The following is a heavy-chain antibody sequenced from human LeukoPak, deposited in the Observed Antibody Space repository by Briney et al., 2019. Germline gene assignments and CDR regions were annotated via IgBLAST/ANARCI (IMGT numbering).Heavy chain of an antibody. V-gene: IGHV3-30*04. CDR3: TRDAVPRN. CDR2: ISYDGSNK. CDR1: GFTFSSYA. Sequence: QSGGSLRLSCAASGFTFSSYAMHWVRQAPGKGLEWVAVISYDGSNKYYADSVKGRFTISRDNSKNTLYLQMNSLKTEDTAVYYCTRDAVPRNWGQGTLVTVSS. J-gene: IGHJ4*02.